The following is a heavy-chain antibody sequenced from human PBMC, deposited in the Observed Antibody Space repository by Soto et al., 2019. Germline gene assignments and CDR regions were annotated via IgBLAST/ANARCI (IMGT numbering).Heavy chain of an antibody. CDR3: AKDCCPPDFDH. Sequence: PGGSLRLSCVASGFTFVNYGMSWVRQAPGKGLEWVSTISASGDNTHYADSLKGRFTISRDNSKSTFYLQMNNLRAEDTAVYFCAKDCCPPDFDHWGQGTLVTVSS. CDR1: GFTFVNYG. J-gene: IGHJ4*02. V-gene: IGHV3-23*01. CDR2: ISASGDNT.